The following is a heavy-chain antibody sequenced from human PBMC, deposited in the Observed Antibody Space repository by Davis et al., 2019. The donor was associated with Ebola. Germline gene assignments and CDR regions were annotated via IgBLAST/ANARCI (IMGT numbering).Heavy chain of an antibody. CDR1: GFTFSSYS. V-gene: IGHV3-23*01. CDR3: ANPSATGDLGGY. J-gene: IGHJ4*02. CDR2: VSSSGTST. D-gene: IGHD7-27*01. Sequence: GESLKISCVASGFTFSSYSMNWVRQAPGKGLEWVSTVSSSGTSTYYADSVKGRFTISRDNSKTSLYLQMNSLRAEDTAVYYCANPSATGDLGGYWGQGALVTVSS.